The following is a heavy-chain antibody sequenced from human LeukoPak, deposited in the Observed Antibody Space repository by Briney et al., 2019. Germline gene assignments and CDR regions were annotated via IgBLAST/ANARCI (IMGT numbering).Heavy chain of an antibody. CDR2: IKANSGDT. Sequence: ASVKVSCKASGYIFTAYYLHWVRQAPGQGPEWMGWIKANSGDTNYAQKFQGRVTMTRDTSISTVYMELSRLTFDDTAVYYCTRVGDGYPYWGQGTLVTVSS. V-gene: IGHV1-2*02. J-gene: IGHJ4*02. CDR3: TRVGDGYPY. CDR1: GYIFTAYY. D-gene: IGHD5-24*01.